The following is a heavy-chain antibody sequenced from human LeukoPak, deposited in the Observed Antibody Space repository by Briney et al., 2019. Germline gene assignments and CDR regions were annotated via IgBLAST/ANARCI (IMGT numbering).Heavy chain of an antibody. J-gene: IGHJ4*02. V-gene: IGHV7-4-1*02. Sequence: GASVKVSCKASGYTFTSYYMHWVRQAPGQGLEWMGWINTNTGNPTYAQGFTGRFVFSLDTSVSTAYLQISSLKAEDTAVYYCARVKSRDGYNFFYDSWGQGPLVTVSS. D-gene: IGHD5-24*01. CDR1: GYTFTSYY. CDR2: INTNTGNP. CDR3: ARVKSRDGYNFFYDS.